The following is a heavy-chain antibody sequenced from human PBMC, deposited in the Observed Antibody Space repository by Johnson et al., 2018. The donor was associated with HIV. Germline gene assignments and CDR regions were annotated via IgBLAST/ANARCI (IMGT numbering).Heavy chain of an antibody. CDR2: ISSSGRTI. Sequence: QVQLVESGGDLVKPGGSLRLSCAASGFIFSDYYMTWIRQAPGKGLESISYISSSGRTIYYADSVKGRFTVSRDSSKNTLFLQMTSLRVEDTAVYYCYGYYDAFDIWGQGTMVSVSS. V-gene: IGHV3-11*01. CDR1: GFIFSDYY. CDR3: YGYYDAFDI. D-gene: IGHD3-10*01. J-gene: IGHJ3*02.